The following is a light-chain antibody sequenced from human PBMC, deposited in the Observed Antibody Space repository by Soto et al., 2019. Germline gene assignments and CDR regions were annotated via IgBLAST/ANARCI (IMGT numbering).Light chain of an antibody. CDR1: QSVSNNY. Sequence: EVVLTQSPGTLSLSPGESATLSCRASQSVSNNYFAWYQQKPGQAPRLLIFGSSDRATGIPDRFSGSGSGTEFTLTISRLEPEDFAVYYCQQYCSSPPYTFGQGTKLEIK. CDR3: QQYCSSPPYT. CDR2: GSS. V-gene: IGKV3-20*01. J-gene: IGKJ2*01.